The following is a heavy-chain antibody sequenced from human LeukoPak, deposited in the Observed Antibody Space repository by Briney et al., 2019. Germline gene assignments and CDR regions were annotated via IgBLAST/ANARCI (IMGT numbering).Heavy chain of an antibody. Sequence: RPGGSLRLSCAASGFTFSSYAMSWVRQAPGKGLEWVANIKQDGSEKYYVDSVKGRFTISRDNAKNSLYLQMNSLRAEDTAVYYCARERYYGSGKIDYWGQGTLVTVSS. V-gene: IGHV3-7*01. D-gene: IGHD3-10*01. CDR2: IKQDGSEK. CDR3: ARERYYGSGKIDY. CDR1: GFTFSSYA. J-gene: IGHJ4*02.